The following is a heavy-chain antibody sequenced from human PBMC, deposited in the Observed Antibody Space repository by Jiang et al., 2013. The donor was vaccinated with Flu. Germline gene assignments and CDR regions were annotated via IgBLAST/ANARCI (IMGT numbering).Heavy chain of an antibody. CDR2: INADNGNT. CDR3: ARSAGDDAFDI. J-gene: IGHJ3*02. D-gene: IGHD7-27*01. V-gene: IGHV1-3*01. Sequence: SGAEVKKPGASVMLSCEASGYTFTSYAMHWVRQAPGQRLEWMGWINADNGNTKYSQKFQGRVTITRDTSASTAYMELSSLRSEDTAVYYCARSAGDDAFDIWGQGTMVTVSS. CDR1: GYTFTSYA.